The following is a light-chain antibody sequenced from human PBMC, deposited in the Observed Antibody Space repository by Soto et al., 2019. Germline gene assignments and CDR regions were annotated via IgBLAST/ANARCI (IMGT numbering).Light chain of an antibody. J-gene: IGLJ3*02. CDR1: SGDVGAYNY. CDR3: SSFASSNTWV. V-gene: IGLV2-8*01. CDR2: EVT. Sequence: QSVLTQPPSASGSPGQSVTISCTGTSGDVGAYNYVSWYQQHAGKAPKLVIYEVTKRPSGVPDRFSGSKSANTASLTVSGLQAEDEADYYCSSFASSNTWVFGGGTKLTVL.